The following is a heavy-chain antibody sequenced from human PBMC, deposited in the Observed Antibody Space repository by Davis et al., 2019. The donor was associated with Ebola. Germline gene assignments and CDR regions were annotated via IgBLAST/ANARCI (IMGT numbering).Heavy chain of an antibody. CDR2: IYYDWST. CDR1: GGPISTSSYY. J-gene: IGHJ5*02. V-gene: IGHV4-39*07. CDR3: ARVESERITIFGVVTSRLVRIDP. D-gene: IGHD3-3*01. Sequence: SETLSLTCTVSGGPISTSSYYWGWIRQPPGKGLEWIGYIYYDWSTYYNPSFKSRVTIYVDTSKNQFSLKLSSVTAADTAVYYCARVESERITIFGVVTSRLVRIDPWGQGTLVTVSS.